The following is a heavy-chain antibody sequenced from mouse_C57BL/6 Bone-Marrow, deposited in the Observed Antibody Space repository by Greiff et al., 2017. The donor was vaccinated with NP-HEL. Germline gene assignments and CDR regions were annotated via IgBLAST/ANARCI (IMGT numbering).Heavy chain of an antibody. Sequence: EVQRVESGPSLVRPSQTLSLTCTVTGFSINSDCYWIWIRQFPGNKLEYIGYTFYSGITYYNPSLESRTYITRDTSKNQFSLKLSSVTTEDTATYYCARDSNYVHYDAMDYWGQGTSVTVSS. V-gene: IGHV3-3*01. J-gene: IGHJ4*01. D-gene: IGHD2-5*01. CDR2: TFYSGIT. CDR3: ARDSNYVHYDAMDY. CDR1: GFSINSDCY.